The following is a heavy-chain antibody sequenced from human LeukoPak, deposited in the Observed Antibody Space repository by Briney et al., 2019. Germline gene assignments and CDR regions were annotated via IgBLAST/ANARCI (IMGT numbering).Heavy chain of an antibody. V-gene: IGHV3-53*01. CDR3: ARDLRNGMDV. CDR1: GLTFSRYS. J-gene: IGHJ6*02. CDR2: IYSGGST. Sequence: GGSLRLSCAASGLTFSRYSINWVRQAPGKGLEWVSVIYSGGSTYYADSVKGRFTISRDNSKNTLYLQMNSLRAEDTAVYYCARDLRNGMDVWGQGTTVTVSS.